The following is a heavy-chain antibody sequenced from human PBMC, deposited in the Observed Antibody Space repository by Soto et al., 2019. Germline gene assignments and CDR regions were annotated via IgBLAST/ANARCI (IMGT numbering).Heavy chain of an antibody. CDR1: GYTFTSYA. V-gene: IGHV1-3*05. D-gene: IGHD2-21*01. J-gene: IGHJ4*01. Sequence: QVQLVQSGAEEKKPGASVKVSCKASGYTFTSYAMHWVRQAPGQRLEWMGWINAGNGNTKYSQKFQGRVTITRDTCASIVYMEKRSLILDDSAVYYCVRSIVLGADLDYCGHGTMVTVSS. CDR2: INAGNGNT. CDR3: VRSIVLGADLDY.